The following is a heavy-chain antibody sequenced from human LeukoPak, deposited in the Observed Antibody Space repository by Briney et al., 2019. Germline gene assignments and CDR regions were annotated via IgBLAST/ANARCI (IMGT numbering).Heavy chain of an antibody. D-gene: IGHD2-15*01. J-gene: IGHJ4*02. Sequence: KPGGSLRLSCAASGFTFSSYSMNWVRQAPGKGLEWVSSISSSSSYIYYADSVKGRFTITRDNAKNSLYLQMNSLRAEDTAVYYCARGDKANFDYWGQGTLVTVSS. CDR3: ARGDKANFDY. CDR2: ISSSSSYI. V-gene: IGHV3-21*01. CDR1: GFTFSSYS.